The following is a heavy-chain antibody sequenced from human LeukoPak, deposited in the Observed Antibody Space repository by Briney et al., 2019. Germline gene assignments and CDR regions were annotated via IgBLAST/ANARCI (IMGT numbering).Heavy chain of an antibody. CDR3: AKDSRYSSSSRFDP. CDR1: GFTFDXYA. CDR2: IGWNSGSI. D-gene: IGHD6-13*01. V-gene: IGHV3-9*01. J-gene: IGHJ5*02. Sequence: AASGFTFDXYAMXWVRHAPGKGLEWVSGIGWNSGSIGYADSVKGRFTISRDNAKNSLYLQMNSLRAEDTALYYCAKDSRYSSSSRFDPWGQGTLVTVSS.